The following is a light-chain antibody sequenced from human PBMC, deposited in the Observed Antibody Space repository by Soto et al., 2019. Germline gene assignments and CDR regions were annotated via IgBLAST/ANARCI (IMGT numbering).Light chain of an antibody. J-gene: IGKJ5*01. CDR2: DAS. Sequence: DIQMTQSPSSLSASVGDRVTITCQASQDISNYLNWYQQKPGKAPKLLIYDASNFETGIPSRFSGSGSGRDFTCNISSLPTEDIATYDGQQYYNLPNTFGQGTRLDIK. CDR3: QQYYNLPNT. CDR1: QDISNY. V-gene: IGKV1-33*01.